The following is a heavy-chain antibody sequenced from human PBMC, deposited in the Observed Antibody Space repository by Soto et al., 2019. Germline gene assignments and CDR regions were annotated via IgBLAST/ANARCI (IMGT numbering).Heavy chain of an antibody. Sequence: QVQLQESGPGLVKPSETLSLTCTVSGGSISSYYWSWIRQPPGKGLEWIGYIYYSGSTNYNPSLKSRVTISVDTSKNQFSLKLSSVTAADTAVYYCAREGLRGSGMDPIKWGQGTLVTVSS. J-gene: IGHJ4*02. CDR3: AREGLRGSGMDPIK. CDR1: GGSISSYY. V-gene: IGHV4-59*01. D-gene: IGHD3-10*01. CDR2: IYYSGST.